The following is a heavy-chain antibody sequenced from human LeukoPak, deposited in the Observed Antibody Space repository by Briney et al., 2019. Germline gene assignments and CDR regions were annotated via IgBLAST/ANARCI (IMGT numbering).Heavy chain of an antibody. CDR3: AKAGEIVRGKALWFFDL. Sequence: GRSLRFSGAASGFAFSSYAMSWVRQAPGKGLEWVSGSSGSGGSTYSADSVKGRFTISRDSSKTTLYLQMNSLRAEDTAVYYCAKAGEIVRGKALWFFDLWGRGTLVTVSS. V-gene: IGHV3-23*01. D-gene: IGHD3-16*01. CDR2: SSGSGGST. J-gene: IGHJ2*01. CDR1: GFAFSSYA.